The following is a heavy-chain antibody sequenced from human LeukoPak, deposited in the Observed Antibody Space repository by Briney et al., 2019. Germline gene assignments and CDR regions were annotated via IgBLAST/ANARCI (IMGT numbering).Heavy chain of an antibody. J-gene: IGHJ4*02. V-gene: IGHV1-18*01. CDR2: ISAYNGNT. CDR1: GYTFTSFG. CDR3: ARVSRIFPNYFDY. D-gene: IGHD3-3*02. Sequence: ASVKASCKASGYTFTSFGTIWVRQAPGQRLEWMGWISAYNGNTNYAQKLQGRVTMTTDTSTSTAYMELRSLRSDDTAVYYGARVSRIFPNYFDYWGQGTLVTVSS.